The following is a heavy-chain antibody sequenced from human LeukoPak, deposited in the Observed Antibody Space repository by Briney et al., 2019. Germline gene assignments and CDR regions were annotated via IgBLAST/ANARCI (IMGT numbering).Heavy chain of an antibody. CDR2: MNPNSGNT. Sequence: ASVKVSCKASGYTFTTYDINWVRQATGQGLEWMGWMNPNSGNTGYAQKFQGRVTITRNTSIGTADMELSSLRSEDTAVYYCARGPPGLRDYYMDVWGKGTTVTVSS. J-gene: IGHJ6*03. V-gene: IGHV1-8*03. CDR3: ARGPPGLRDYYMDV. CDR1: GYTFTTYD. D-gene: IGHD1-14*01.